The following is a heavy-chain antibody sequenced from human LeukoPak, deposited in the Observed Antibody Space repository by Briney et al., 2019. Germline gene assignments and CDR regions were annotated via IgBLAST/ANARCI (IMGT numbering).Heavy chain of an antibody. CDR3: AREGDYYDSSGYYSRTFDY. D-gene: IGHD3-22*01. V-gene: IGHV4-59*01. J-gene: IGHJ4*02. CDR2: IYYSGST. CDR1: GGSISSYY. Sequence: SETLSLTCTVSGGSISSYYWSWIRQPPGKGLEWIGYIYYSGSTNYNPSLKSRVTISVDTSKNQFSLKLSSVTAADTAVYYCAREGDYYDSSGYYSRTFDYWGQGTLVTVSS.